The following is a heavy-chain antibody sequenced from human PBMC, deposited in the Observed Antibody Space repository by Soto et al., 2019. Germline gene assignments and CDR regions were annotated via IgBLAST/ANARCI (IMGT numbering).Heavy chain of an antibody. CDR2: ISKDSGRAT. V-gene: IGHV3-11*01. Sequence: GGSLRLSCAASVFIFRDWFMSWIRQAPGKGLEWISYISKDSGRATRYADSVKGRFTISRDNSKNTLYLQMNSLRAEDMAVYYCAKYPVVVAGMGNNWFDPWGQGTLVTVSS. CDR3: AKYPVVVAGMGNNWFDP. J-gene: IGHJ5*02. D-gene: IGHD2-15*01. CDR1: VFIFRDWF.